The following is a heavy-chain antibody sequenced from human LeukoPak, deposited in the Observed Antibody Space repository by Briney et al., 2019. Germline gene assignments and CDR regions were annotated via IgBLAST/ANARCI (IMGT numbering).Heavy chain of an antibody. V-gene: IGHV4-39*07. CDR2: IFYSGST. CDR1: GGSISSSDYY. J-gene: IGHJ4*02. CDR3: ARGSDLGIAVAGTHFDY. Sequence: SETLSLTCAVSGGSISSSDYYWGWIRQPPGKGLEWIGSIFYSGSTNYNPSLKSRVTISVDTSKNQFSLKLSSVTAADTAVYYCARGSDLGIAVAGTHFDYWGQGTLVTVSS. D-gene: IGHD6-19*01.